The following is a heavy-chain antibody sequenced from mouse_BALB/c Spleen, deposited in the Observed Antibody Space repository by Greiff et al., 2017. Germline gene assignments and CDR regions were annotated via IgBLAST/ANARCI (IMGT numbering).Heavy chain of an antibody. J-gene: IGHJ2*01. CDR3: ARHDGYHYFDY. CDR1: GFTFSSYT. V-gene: IGHV5-12-2*01. Sequence: EVQVVESGGGLVKPGGSLKLSCAASGFTFSSYTMSWVRQTPEKRLEWVAYISNGGGSTYYPDTVKGRFTISRDNAKNTLYLQMSSLKSEDTAMYYYARHDGYHYFDYWGQGTTLTVSS. D-gene: IGHD2-3*01. CDR2: ISNGGGST.